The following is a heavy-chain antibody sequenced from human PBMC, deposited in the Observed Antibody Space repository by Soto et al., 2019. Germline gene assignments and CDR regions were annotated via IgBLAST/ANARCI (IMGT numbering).Heavy chain of an antibody. CDR3: ARDLEPQYYFDS. Sequence: QVELVESGGDLVTPGGSLRLSCAASRFTFSDYYMGWIRQAPGKGLEWVSYISSSGGTTYYADSVKGRFTISRDNAKNSLSLQMNSLRVEDTAVYYCARDLEPQYYFDSWGQGTLVTVSS. J-gene: IGHJ4*02. V-gene: IGHV3-11*01. CDR1: RFTFSDYY. CDR2: ISSSGGTT.